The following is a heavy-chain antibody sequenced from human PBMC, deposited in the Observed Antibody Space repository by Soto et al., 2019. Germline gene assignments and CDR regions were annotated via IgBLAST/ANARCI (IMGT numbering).Heavy chain of an antibody. CDR3: ATFVIYDFWSGCLHRDAFDL. J-gene: IGHJ3*01. D-gene: IGHD3-3*01. CDR2: VSYDGSDS. V-gene: IGHV3-30*03. CDR1: GFLFSSYG. Sequence: QVQLVESGGGVVQPGRSLRLSCAASGFLFSSYGLHWVRQAPGKGLEWVAIVSYDGSDSYYGDSVKGRFNIFRDNTTNTLYLHMNSLRTEDTALYYCATFVIYDFWSGCLHRDAFDLWGQGTMVTVSS.